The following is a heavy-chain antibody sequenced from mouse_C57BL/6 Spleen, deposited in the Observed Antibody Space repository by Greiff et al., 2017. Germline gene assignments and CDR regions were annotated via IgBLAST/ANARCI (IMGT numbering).Heavy chain of an antibody. CDR2: IYPGDGDT. V-gene: IGHV1-82*01. Sequence: VKLMESGPELVKPGASVKISCKASGYAFSSSWMNWVKQRPGKGLEWIGRIYPGDGDTNYNGKFKGKATLTADKSSSTAYMQLSSLTSEDSAVYFCARLGYYYGSSYWYFDVWGTGTTVTVSS. D-gene: IGHD1-1*01. CDR1: GYAFSSSW. CDR3: ARLGYYYGSSYWYFDV. J-gene: IGHJ1*03.